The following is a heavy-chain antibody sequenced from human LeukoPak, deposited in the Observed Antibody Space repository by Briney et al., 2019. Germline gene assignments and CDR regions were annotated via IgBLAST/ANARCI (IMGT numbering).Heavy chain of an antibody. V-gene: IGHV3-9*01. CDR2: ISWNSGSI. CDR3: AKDAGITMGRGVPSWFDP. D-gene: IGHD3-10*01. J-gene: IGHJ5*02. Sequence: GGSLRLSCAASGFTFDDYAMHWVRQAPGKGLEWVSGISWNSGSIGYADSVKGLFTISRDNAKNSLYLQMDSLRAEDTALYYCAKDAGITMGRGVPSWFDPWGQGTLVTVSS. CDR1: GFTFDDYA.